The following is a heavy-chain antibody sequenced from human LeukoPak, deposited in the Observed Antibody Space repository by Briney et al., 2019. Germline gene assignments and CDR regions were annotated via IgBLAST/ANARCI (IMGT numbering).Heavy chain of an antibody. D-gene: IGHD3-22*01. J-gene: IGHJ3*02. CDR3: ARDSSPQGMIVGEDAFDI. CDR2: ISSSSSTI. CDR1: GFTFSNYR. Sequence: PGGSLRLSCAASGFTFSNYRMNWVRQAPGKGLEWVSSISSSSSTIYYADSVKGRFTISRDNAKNSLYLQMNSLRAEDTAVYYCARDSSPQGMIVGEDAFDIWGQGTMVTVSS. V-gene: IGHV3-48*01.